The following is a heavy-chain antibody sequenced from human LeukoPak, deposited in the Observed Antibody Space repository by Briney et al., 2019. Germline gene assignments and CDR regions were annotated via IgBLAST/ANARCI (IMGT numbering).Heavy chain of an antibody. CDR2: IIPIFGTA. CDR1: GGTFSSYA. CDR3: ARDQRGSGSYRRDLNY. V-gene: IGHV1-69*13. Sequence: ASVKVSCKASGGTFSSYAISWVRQAPGQGLEWMGGIIPIFGTANYAQKFQGGVTITADESTSTAYMELSSLRSEDTAVYYCARDQRGSGSYRRDLNYWGQGTLVTVSS. D-gene: IGHD3-10*01. J-gene: IGHJ4*02.